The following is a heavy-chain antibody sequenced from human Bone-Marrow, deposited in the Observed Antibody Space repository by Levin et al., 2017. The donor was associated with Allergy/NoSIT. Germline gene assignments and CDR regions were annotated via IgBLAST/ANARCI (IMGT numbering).Heavy chain of an antibody. D-gene: IGHD1-14*01. CDR1: GGSISSYY. Sequence: SSETLSLTCTVSGGSISSYYWSWIRQPPGKGLECIGYISYSGSTNYSPSLKSRVTISLDSSKKQFSLKLTSVTAADTAVYYCARVSTTFDDWGQGTLVTVSS. V-gene: IGHV4-59*01. CDR2: ISYSGST. CDR3: ARVSTTFDD. J-gene: IGHJ4*02.